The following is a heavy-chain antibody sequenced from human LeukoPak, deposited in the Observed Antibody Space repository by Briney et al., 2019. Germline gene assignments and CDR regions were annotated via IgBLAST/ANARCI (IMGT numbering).Heavy chain of an antibody. Sequence: GGSLRLSCAVSGFSLSRNAMTWVRQAPGKGLQWNSSISISGDATDYEDSVKGRFTIYRDISKNTLYLQMNSLRVDDTAVYYCAKEIRPNDYWGQGTLVTVSS. J-gene: IGHJ4*02. CDR1: GFSLSRNA. CDR3: AKEIRPNDY. CDR2: ISISGDAT. V-gene: IGHV3-23*01.